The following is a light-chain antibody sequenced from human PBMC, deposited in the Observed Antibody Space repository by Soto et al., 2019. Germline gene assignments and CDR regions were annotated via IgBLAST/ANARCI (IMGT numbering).Light chain of an antibody. V-gene: IGKV3-20*01. CDR3: QQYGTAPYT. CDR1: QSVDTNY. Sequence: ETVVTQSPVTLSLSPGEGATLSCRASQSVDTNYLAWYQQKPGQAPRLLIHGTSTRASGIPDRFSGSGSGTDFTLTISRLEPEDFAVYYCQQYGTAPYTFGQGTTLEFK. J-gene: IGKJ2*01. CDR2: GTS.